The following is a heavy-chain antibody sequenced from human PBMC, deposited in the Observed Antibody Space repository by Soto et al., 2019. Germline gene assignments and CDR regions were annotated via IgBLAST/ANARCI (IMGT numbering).Heavy chain of an antibody. CDR3: VRNGYYSLDV. J-gene: IGHJ6*02. CDR2: VYHSGAT. CDR1: CGSIIGTGW. Sequence: QVQLQESGPGLVRPSGTLSLTCAVSCGSIIGTGWWSWVRQSPGKGLDWIGEVYHSGATNYNPSLKSRVTISVDTSRNQFSLNLGSVTAADTAVYYCVRNGYYSLDVWGQGTTVTVSS. D-gene: IGHD3-22*01. V-gene: IGHV4-4*02.